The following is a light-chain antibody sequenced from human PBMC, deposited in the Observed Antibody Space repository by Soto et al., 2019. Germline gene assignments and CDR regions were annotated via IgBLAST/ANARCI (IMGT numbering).Light chain of an antibody. CDR1: QTITNY. V-gene: IGKV1-39*01. J-gene: IGKJ1*01. CDR2: AAS. CDR3: QPSSSPPWT. Sequence: DIQMTQSPSALSASVGDRVTITCRASQTITNYLNGYQKKPGKAPKLLIYAASTLLSGVPSRFSGGGSGTDFTLTTDSLQPEDFATYVCQPSSSPPWTFGQGTKVEI.